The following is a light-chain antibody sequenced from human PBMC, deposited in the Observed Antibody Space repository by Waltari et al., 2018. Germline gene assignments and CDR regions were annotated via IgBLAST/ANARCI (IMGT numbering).Light chain of an antibody. CDR1: AFPRQF. V-gene: IGLV3-25*03. CDR3: LSADSSGPYLYV. CDR2: KDT. J-gene: IGLJ1*01. Sequence: SYELTQPPSVSVSPGQTARIPCSGDAFPRQFAYWYQQKPGQAPVLGISKDTERPSGIPERFSGSSSGTTVTLTISGVQAEDEADYYCLSADSSGPYLYVFGTGTTVTVL.